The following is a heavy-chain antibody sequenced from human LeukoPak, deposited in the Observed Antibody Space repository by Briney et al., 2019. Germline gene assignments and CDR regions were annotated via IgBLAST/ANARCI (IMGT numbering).Heavy chain of an antibody. V-gene: IGHV4-30-4*07. Sequence: PSETLSLTCAVSGTSITYGGYTWNWIRQPPGKGLEWIGYIYYSGTTFYNPSFKSRVTMSLESAKNQLSLKLRSVTAADTAVYYCARDRAPYGSGSYYGRAGYYYMDVWGKGTTVTISS. CDR1: GTSITYGGYT. CDR2: IYYSGTT. CDR3: ARDRAPYGSGSYYGRAGYYYMDV. J-gene: IGHJ6*03. D-gene: IGHD3-10*01.